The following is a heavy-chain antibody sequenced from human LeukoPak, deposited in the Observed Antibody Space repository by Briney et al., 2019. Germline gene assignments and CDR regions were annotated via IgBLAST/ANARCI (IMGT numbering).Heavy chain of an antibody. CDR2: INSDGSST. CDR1: GFTFSSYW. CDR3: ARDTSRVVAASTYYFDY. D-gene: IGHD2-15*01. J-gene: IGHJ4*02. Sequence: GGSLRLSCAASGFTFSSYWMHWVRQAPGKGLVWVSRINSDGSSTSYADSVKGRFTISRDNAKNTLYLQMNSLRAEDTAVYYCARDTSRVVAASTYYFDYWGQGTLVTVSS. V-gene: IGHV3-74*01.